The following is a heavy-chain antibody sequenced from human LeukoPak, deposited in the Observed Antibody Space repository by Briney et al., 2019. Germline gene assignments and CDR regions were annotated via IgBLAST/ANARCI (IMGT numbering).Heavy chain of an antibody. CDR2: ISGSGGST. CDR3: VKGSSGWSLDY. Sequence: GGSLRLSCAASGFTFSSYVMTWVRQAPGKGLEWVSTISGSGGSTYYADSVKGRFAISRDNSKNTLYLQMNSLRAEDTAVYYCVKGSSGWSLDYWGQGTLVTVSS. D-gene: IGHD6-19*01. V-gene: IGHV3-23*01. J-gene: IGHJ4*02. CDR1: GFTFSSYV.